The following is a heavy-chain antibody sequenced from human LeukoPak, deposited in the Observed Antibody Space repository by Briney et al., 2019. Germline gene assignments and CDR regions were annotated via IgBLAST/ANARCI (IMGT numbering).Heavy chain of an antibody. CDR1: GFTFSSYW. D-gene: IGHD3-3*01. J-gene: IGHJ4*02. V-gene: IGHV3-7*03. Sequence: GGSLRLSCAASGFTFSSYWMSWVRQAPGKGLEWVANIKQDGSEKYYVDSVKGRFTISRDNSKNTLYLQMNSLRAEDTAIYYCARDERLLSFLKWGQGTLVTVSS. CDR2: IKQDGSEK. CDR3: ARDERLLSFLK.